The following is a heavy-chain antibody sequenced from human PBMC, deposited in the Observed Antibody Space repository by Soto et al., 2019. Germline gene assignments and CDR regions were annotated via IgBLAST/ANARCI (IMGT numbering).Heavy chain of an antibody. CDR2: INHSGST. CDR3: ARSPYMDV. CDR1: GRSFSGYY. J-gene: IGHJ6*03. V-gene: IGHV4-34*01. Sequence: QVQLQQWGAGPLKPSETLSLTCGVDGRSFSGYYWSWIRQSPGKGLEWIGEINHSGSTNYNPSLKSRVTILIDAPKNQFTLKMSSVTAADTAVYYCARSPYMDVWGKGTTVIVSS.